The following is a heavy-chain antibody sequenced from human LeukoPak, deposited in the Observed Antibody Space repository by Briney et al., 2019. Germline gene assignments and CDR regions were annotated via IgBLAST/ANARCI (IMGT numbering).Heavy chain of an antibody. J-gene: IGHJ4*02. D-gene: IGHD2-15*01. CDR3: AREGCSGGSCYDY. Sequence: SETLSLTCAVSGGSISSSYWWSWVRQPPGKGLEWIGEVYHSGSTNYYPSLKSRVTISIEKSKNQFSLKLSSVTAADTAVYYCAREGCSGGSCYDYWGQGTLVTVSS. CDR1: GGSISSSYW. CDR2: VYHSGST. V-gene: IGHV4-4*02.